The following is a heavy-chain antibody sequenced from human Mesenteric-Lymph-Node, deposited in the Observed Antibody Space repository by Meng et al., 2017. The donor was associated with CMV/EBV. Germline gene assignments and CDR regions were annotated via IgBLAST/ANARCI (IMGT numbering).Heavy chain of an antibody. Sequence: SYAASGFTFSSYPMHWVRQAPGKGLEWVAVISDDESHKWYADSVLGRFTISRDNSEHTLYLEMSSLRADDTAVYYCARGLTGTTYNFWGQGTLVTVSS. CDR2: ISDDESHK. V-gene: IGHV3-30*04. CDR3: ARGLTGTTYNF. J-gene: IGHJ4*02. CDR1: GFTFSSYP. D-gene: IGHD1-7*01.